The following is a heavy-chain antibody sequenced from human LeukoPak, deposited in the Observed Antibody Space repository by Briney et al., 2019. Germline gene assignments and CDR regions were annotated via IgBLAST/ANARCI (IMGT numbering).Heavy chain of an antibody. Sequence: KAGGSLRLSCAASGFTFSRFTMNWVRRAPGKGLEWVSSISTSSSYIYYADSVRGRFTISRDNAKNSLYLQMNSLRAEDTAVYSCARGADGVSSNSRGWFDPWGQGTLVTVSS. V-gene: IGHV3-21*01. D-gene: IGHD2-15*01. CDR1: GFTFSRFT. CDR2: ISTSSSYI. J-gene: IGHJ5*02. CDR3: ARGADGVSSNSRGWFDP.